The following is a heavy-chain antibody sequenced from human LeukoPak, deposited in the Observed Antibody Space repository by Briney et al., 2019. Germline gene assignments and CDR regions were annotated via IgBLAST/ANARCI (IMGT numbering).Heavy chain of an antibody. D-gene: IGHD3-22*01. V-gene: IGHV3-15*01. CDR3: TTDLPYDSSGYQP. J-gene: IGHJ5*02. CDR2: IKSKTDGGTT. Sequence: PGGSLRVSCAASGFTFSNAWMSWVRQAPGKGLEWVGRIKSKTDGGTTDYAAPVKGRFTISRDDSKNTLYLQMNSLKTEDTAVYYCTTDLPYDSSGYQPWGQGTLVTVSS. CDR1: GFTFSNAW.